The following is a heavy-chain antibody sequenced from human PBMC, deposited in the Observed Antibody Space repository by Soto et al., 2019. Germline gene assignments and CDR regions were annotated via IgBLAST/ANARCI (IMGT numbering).Heavy chain of an antibody. Sequence: QVQLVQSGAEVKKPGSSVKVSCKASGGTFSSYAISWVRQAPGQGLEWMGGIIPIFGTANYAQKFRGRGTITADESTSTAYMELSSLRSEDTAVYYCARHPPAVYYYGMDVWGQGTTVTVSS. CDR3: ARHPPAVYYYGMDV. J-gene: IGHJ6*02. CDR2: IIPIFGTA. V-gene: IGHV1-69*12. CDR1: GGTFSSYA.